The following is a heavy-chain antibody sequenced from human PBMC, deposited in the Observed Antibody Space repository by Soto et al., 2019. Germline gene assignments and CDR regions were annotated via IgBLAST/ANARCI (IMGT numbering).Heavy chain of an antibody. CDR3: ARVRKGRDGYYDFWSGYSGNWFDP. J-gene: IGHJ5*02. CDR1: GYTFTSYD. CDR2: MNPNIGNT. D-gene: IGHD3-3*01. V-gene: IGHV1-8*01. Sequence: ASVKVSCKASGYTFTSYDINWVRQATGQGHEWMGWMNPNIGNTGYAQKFQGRVTMTRNTSISTAYMELSSLRSEDTAVYYCARVRKGRDGYYDFWSGYSGNWFDPWGQGTLVTVSS.